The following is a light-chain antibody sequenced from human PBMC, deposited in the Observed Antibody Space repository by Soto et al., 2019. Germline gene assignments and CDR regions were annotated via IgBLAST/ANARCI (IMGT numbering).Light chain of an antibody. CDR2: WAS. CDR3: QQSYSTPRT. V-gene: IGKV4-1*01. CDR1: QSVLYSSNNKNY. Sequence: DIVMTQSPDSLAVSLGERATINCKSSQSVLYSSNNKNYLAWYQQKPGQPPKLLIYWASTRESGVPDRFSGSGCGTDFTLSISSLQAEDVAVYYCQQSYSTPRTFGQGTKLEIK. J-gene: IGKJ2*01.